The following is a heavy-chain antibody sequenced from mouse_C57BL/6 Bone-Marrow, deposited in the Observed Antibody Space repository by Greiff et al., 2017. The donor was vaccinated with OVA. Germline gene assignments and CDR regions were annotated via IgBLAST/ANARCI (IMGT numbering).Heavy chain of an antibody. CDR1: GYTFTSYW. J-gene: IGHJ3*01. CDR3: ARGYSNYVGWFAY. V-gene: IGHV1-55*01. CDR2: IYPGSGST. Sequence: QVQLQQPGAELVKPGASVKMSCKASGYTFTSYWITWVKQRPGQGLEWIGDIYPGSGSTNYNEKFKSKATLTVDTSSSTAYMQLSSLTSEDSAVYYCARGYSNYVGWFAYWGQGTLVTVSA. D-gene: IGHD2-5*01.